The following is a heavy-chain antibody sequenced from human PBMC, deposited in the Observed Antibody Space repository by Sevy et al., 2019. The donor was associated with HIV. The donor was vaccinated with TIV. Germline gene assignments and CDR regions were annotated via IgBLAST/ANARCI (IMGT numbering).Heavy chain of an antibody. D-gene: IGHD1-26*01. Sequence: GGSLRLSCAASGFAFSSYDIHWVRQAPGKGLDWISFISSDATSINYADSVKGRFTISRENAKTSLYLQMNSLRAEDTAVYYCARDLPPSATIVPHFDYWGQGALVTVSS. CDR2: ISSDATSI. CDR1: GFAFSSYD. J-gene: IGHJ4*02. CDR3: ARDLPPSATIVPHFDY. V-gene: IGHV3-48*03.